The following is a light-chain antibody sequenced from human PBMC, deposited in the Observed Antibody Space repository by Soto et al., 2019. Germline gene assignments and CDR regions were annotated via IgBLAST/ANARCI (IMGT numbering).Light chain of an antibody. J-gene: IGKJ1*01. V-gene: IGKV1-39*01. CDR3: QQSYNFPLT. Sequence: DIQMTQSPSSLSASVGDRVTITCRASQNIRIYLNWYQQKPGKAPKVLINAASSLQRGVPSRFSGSGSGTYFTLTINSLQPEDFATYYCQQSYNFPLTFGQGTKVEIK. CDR2: AAS. CDR1: QNIRIY.